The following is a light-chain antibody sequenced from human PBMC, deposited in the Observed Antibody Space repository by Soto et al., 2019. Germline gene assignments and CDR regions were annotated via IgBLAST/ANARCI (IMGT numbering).Light chain of an antibody. CDR3: QQYNDWHLS. J-gene: IGKJ4*01. V-gene: IGKV3-15*01. Sequence: IVMTHSPATLSVSPGERATLSCRASQSISSDVAWYRQKPGQPPTLILYGASTRAIGIRARFSGSGSGKDLTLTVNSLQSEDFGTYYCQQYNDWHLSVGVGPKVDIK. CDR2: GAS. CDR1: QSISSD.